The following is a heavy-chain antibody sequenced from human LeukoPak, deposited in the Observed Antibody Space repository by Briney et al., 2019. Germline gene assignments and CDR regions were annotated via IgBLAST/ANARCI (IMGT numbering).Heavy chain of an antibody. CDR1: GGSISSSSYY. CDR3: TCYYYGWGGGREYYFDY. J-gene: IGHJ4*02. V-gene: IGHV4-39*01. CDR2: IYYSGST. Sequence: PSETLSLTCTVSGGSISSSSYYWGWIRQPPGKGLEWIGSIYYSGSTYYNPSLKSRVTISVDTSKNQFSLKLSSVTAADTAVYYCTCYYYGWGGGREYYFDYWGQGTLVTVSS. D-gene: IGHD5-12*01.